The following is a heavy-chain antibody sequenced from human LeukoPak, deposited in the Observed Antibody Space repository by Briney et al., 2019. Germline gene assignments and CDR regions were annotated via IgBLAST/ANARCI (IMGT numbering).Heavy chain of an antibody. J-gene: IGHJ4*02. Sequence: PGGSLRLSCAASGFTFDDFGMSWVRQAPGKGLEWVSGINWNGGSTAYADSVKGRFTISRDSAKNSLYLQMNSLTAEDTAFYYCARDYYDSSGNNLFYWGQGTLVTVSS. CDR3: ARDYYDSSGNNLFY. V-gene: IGHV3-20*04. D-gene: IGHD3-22*01. CDR1: GFTFDDFG. CDR2: INWNGGST.